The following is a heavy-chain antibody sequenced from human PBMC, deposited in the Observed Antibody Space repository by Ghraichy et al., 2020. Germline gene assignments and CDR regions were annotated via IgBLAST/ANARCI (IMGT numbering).Heavy chain of an antibody. CDR2: ISSSSSYI. V-gene: IGHV3-21*01. J-gene: IGHJ6*02. CDR1: GFTFSSYS. CDR3: ARVVGYYDSSGYYGMDV. Sequence: GGSLRLSCAASGFTFSSYSMNWVRQAPGKGLEWVSSISSSSSYIYYADSVKGRFTISRDNAKNSLYLQMNSLRAEDTAVYYCARVVGYYDSSGYYGMDVWGQGTTVTVSS. D-gene: IGHD3-22*01.